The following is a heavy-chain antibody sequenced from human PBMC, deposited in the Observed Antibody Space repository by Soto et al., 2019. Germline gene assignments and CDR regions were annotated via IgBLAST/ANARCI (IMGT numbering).Heavy chain of an antibody. CDR3: ARLPYDFWSGYPTYYFDY. CDR1: GYTFTSYD. J-gene: IGHJ4*02. V-gene: IGHV1-8*01. CDR2: MNPNSGNT. Sequence: ASVKVSCKASGYTFTSYDINWVRQATGQGLEWMGWMNPNSGNTGYAQKFQGRVTMTRNTSISTAYMELSSLRSEDTAVYYCARLPYDFWSGYPTYYFDYWGQGTLVTVSS. D-gene: IGHD3-3*01.